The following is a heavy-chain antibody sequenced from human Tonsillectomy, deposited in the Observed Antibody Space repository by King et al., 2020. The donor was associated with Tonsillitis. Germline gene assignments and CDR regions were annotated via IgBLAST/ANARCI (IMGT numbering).Heavy chain of an antibody. J-gene: IGHJ4*02. Sequence: QLQESGPGLVKPSETLSLTCTVSGGSVSSGSYYWSWIRQPPGKGLEWIGYIYYSGSTNYNPSLKSRLTISLDTSKNQFSLKLSSVTAADTAVYYCARDNRYDTCGSHWILDYWGPGTLRTVSS. CDR2: IYYSGST. CDR1: GGSVSSGSYY. V-gene: IGHV4-61*01. CDR3: ARDNRYDTCGSHWILDY. D-gene: IGHD3-22*01.